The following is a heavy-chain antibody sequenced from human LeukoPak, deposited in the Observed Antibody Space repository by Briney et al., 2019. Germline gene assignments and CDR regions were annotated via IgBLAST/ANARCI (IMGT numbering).Heavy chain of an antibody. CDR1: GFTFSSYS. CDR3: ARDKEAVYWFDP. Sequence: SGGSLRLSCAASGFTFSSYSMNWVRQAPGKGLEWVSSISSSSSYIYYADSVKGRFTISRDNAKNSLYLQMNSLRAEDTAVYYCARDKEAVYWFDPWGQGTLVIVSS. CDR2: ISSSSSYI. J-gene: IGHJ5*02. D-gene: IGHD1-14*01. V-gene: IGHV3-21*01.